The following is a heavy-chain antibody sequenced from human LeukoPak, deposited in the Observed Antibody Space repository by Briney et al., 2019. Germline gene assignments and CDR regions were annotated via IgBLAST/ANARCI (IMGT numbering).Heavy chain of an antibody. V-gene: IGHV1-24*01. CDR3: ATTGYSSGYSLDY. CDR2: FDPEDGET. CDR1: GYTLTELS. Sequence: ASVKVSCTVSGYTLTELSMHWVRQAPGKGLEWMGGFDPEDGETIYAQKFQGRVTMTEDTSTDTAYMELSSPRSEDTAVYYCATTGYSSGYSLDYWGQGTLVTVSS. D-gene: IGHD3-22*01. J-gene: IGHJ4*02.